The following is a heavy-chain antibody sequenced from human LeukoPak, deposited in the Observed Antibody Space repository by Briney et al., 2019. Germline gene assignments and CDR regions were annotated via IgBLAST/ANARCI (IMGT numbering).Heavy chain of an antibody. Sequence: SETLSLTCTVSGGSISSFHWSWIRQPPGKGLEWIGYFYYTGSTTYNPSLKSRVTISVDTSKNQFSLKLSSVTAADTAVYYCVRGGGSSGSGFDYWGQGTLVTVSS. V-gene: IGHV4-59*12. CDR3: VRGGGSSGSGFDY. CDR2: FYYTGST. J-gene: IGHJ4*02. D-gene: IGHD3-22*01. CDR1: GGSISSFH.